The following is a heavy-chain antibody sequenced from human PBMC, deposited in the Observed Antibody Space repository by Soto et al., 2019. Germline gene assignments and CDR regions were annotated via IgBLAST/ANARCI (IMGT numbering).Heavy chain of an antibody. D-gene: IGHD5-18*01. Sequence: SGPTLVNPTQTLTLTCTLSGFSLNASGARVGWIRQPPGKALEWLALIYWDDGKRYSPSLKNRLTVTKDTLKNQVVLTMTNMDPADTGTYYCAHGEYSSDGWCFFDYCEQGTLVTVSS. CDR3: AHGEYSSDGWCFFDY. CDR1: GFSLNASGAR. J-gene: IGHJ4*02. CDR2: IYWDDGK. V-gene: IGHV2-5*02.